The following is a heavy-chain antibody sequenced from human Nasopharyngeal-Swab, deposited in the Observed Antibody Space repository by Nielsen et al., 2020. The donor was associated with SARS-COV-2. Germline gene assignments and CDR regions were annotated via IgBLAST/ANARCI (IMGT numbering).Heavy chain of an antibody. CDR3: AKDMGQWLVLNFGY. Sequence: SLKISCAASGFTFSDYYMSWIRQAPGKGLEWVSGISWNSGSIGYADSVKGRFTISRDNAKNSLYLQMNSLRAEDTALYYCAKDMGQWLVLNFGYWGQGTLVTVSS. J-gene: IGHJ4*02. CDR2: ISWNSGSI. V-gene: IGHV3-9*01. D-gene: IGHD6-19*01. CDR1: GFTFSDYY.